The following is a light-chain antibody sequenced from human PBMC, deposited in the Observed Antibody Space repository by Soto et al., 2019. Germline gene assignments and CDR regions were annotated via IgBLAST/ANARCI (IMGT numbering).Light chain of an antibody. CDR2: GAS. V-gene: IGKV3-20*01. Sequence: VMTKSPATVSVYPGERATLSCRASQSVSNDLAWYQQKPGQAPRLLIFGASNRATGIPDRFSGSGSGTDFTLTISRLEPEDFAVYHCQQYGCSPRTFGQGTKVDIK. CDR1: QSVSND. J-gene: IGKJ1*01. CDR3: QQYGCSPRT.